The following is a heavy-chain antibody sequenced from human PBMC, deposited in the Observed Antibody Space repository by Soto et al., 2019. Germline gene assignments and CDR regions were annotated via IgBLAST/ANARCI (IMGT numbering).Heavy chain of an antibody. CDR1: GFGFHTYW. V-gene: IGHV3-74*01. CDR3: TRDWVDSYGSGNYYPRFDT. Sequence: GGSLRLSCVASGFGFHTYWMHWVRQVPGKGLVWVARINSDGDTSTYADSVKGRFSISRDNTKNTLFLQMNGLRDDDTAVYYCTRDWVDSYGSGNYYPRFDTWGQGALVTVS. D-gene: IGHD3-10*01. CDR2: INSDGDTS. J-gene: IGHJ5*02.